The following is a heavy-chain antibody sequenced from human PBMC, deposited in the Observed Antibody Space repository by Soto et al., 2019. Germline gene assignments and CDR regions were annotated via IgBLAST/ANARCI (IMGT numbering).Heavy chain of an antibody. J-gene: IGHJ5*02. Sequence: SETLSLTCTVSGGSISSYYWSWIRQPPGKGLEWIGYIYYSGSTNYNPSLKSRVTISVDTSKNQFSLKLSSVTAADTAVYYCARVGIFGPLMGWFDPWGQGTLVTVSS. CDR2: IYYSGST. D-gene: IGHD3-3*01. CDR1: GGSISSYY. V-gene: IGHV4-59*01. CDR3: ARVGIFGPLMGWFDP.